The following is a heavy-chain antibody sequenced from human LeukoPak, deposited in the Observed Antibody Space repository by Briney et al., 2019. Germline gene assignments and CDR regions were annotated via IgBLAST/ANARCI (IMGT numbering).Heavy chain of an antibody. Sequence: GESLKISCKGSGYSFTSYWIGWVRQMPGKGLEWMGIIYPGDSDTRYSPSFQGQVTISADQSISTAYLQWSSLKASDTAMYYCARHVYYYDSSGYYYGSYYYYGMDVWGQGTTVTVSS. D-gene: IGHD3-22*01. J-gene: IGHJ6*02. CDR1: GYSFTSYW. CDR2: IYPGDSDT. CDR3: ARHVYYYDSSGYYYGSYYYYGMDV. V-gene: IGHV5-51*01.